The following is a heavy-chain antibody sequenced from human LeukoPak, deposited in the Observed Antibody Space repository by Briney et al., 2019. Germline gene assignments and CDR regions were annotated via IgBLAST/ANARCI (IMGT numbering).Heavy chain of an antibody. CDR3: ARAWYSSSSSFDY. V-gene: IGHV4-34*01. CDR2: INHSGST. CDR1: GGSFSGYY. Sequence: SETLSLTCAVYGGSFSGYYWSWIRQPPGKGLEWIGEINHSGSTNYNPSLKSRVTISVDTSKNQFSLKLSSVTAADTAVYYCARAWYSSSSSFDYWGQGTLVTVSS. J-gene: IGHJ4*02. D-gene: IGHD6-6*01.